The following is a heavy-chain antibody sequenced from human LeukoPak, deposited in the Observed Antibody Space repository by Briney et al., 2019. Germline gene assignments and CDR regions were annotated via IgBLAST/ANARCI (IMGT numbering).Heavy chain of an antibody. CDR1: GFTFSSYS. CDR2: ISSSSSYM. D-gene: IGHD6-19*01. Sequence: GGSLRLSCAASGFTFSSYSMNWVRQAPGKGLEWVSSISSSSSYMYYADSVKGRFTISRDNAKNSLYLLMNSLRAEDTAVYYCARTMGISSGFRYFDYWGQGTLVTVSS. V-gene: IGHV3-21*01. J-gene: IGHJ4*02. CDR3: ARTMGISSGFRYFDY.